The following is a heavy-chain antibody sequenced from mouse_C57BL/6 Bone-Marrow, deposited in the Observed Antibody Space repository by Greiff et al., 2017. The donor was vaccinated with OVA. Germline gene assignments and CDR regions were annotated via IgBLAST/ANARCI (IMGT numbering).Heavy chain of an antibody. J-gene: IGHJ3*01. Sequence: VQLQQSGPELVKPGASVKLSCKASGYTFTDYYMHWVKQSHVQSLEWIGSIYPNNGGTGYNQKFKGKATLTVDKSSSTAYMELRSLTSEDSAVYYCARASARRAWFAYWGQGTLVTVSA. CDR2: IYPNNGGT. CDR3: ARASARRAWFAY. D-gene: IGHD6-1*01. CDR1: GYTFTDYY. V-gene: IGHV1-34*01.